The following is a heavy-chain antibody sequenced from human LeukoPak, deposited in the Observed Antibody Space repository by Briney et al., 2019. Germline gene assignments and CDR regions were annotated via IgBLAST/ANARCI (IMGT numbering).Heavy chain of an antibody. CDR3: ARTEAFCSDTSCSNWFDP. D-gene: IGHD2-2*01. CDR1: GGSISSSSYF. CDR2: IYYSGSA. Sequence: SETLSLTCTVSGGSISSSSYFWGWIRQPPGKGLEWIGTIYYSGSAHYHPSLKSRVSISVDASKNQFSPKLSSVTAADTAVYYCARTEAFCSDTSCSNWFDPWGQGTLVTVSS. J-gene: IGHJ5*02. V-gene: IGHV4-39*07.